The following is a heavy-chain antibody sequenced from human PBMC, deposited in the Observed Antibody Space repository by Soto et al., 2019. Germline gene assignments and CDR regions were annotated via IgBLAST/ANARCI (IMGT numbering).Heavy chain of an antibody. Sequence: SVKVSCKASGGTFDNFIMNWVRQTPGRGLEWMGGIVPMLGTPTYAEKFKGRVTISATGSTSTMYMEVTSLRSEDTAIYYCARNGTYSSSLSQYSGMDVWGQGTTVTV. CDR3: ARNGTYSSSLSQYSGMDV. CDR1: GGTFDNFI. V-gene: IGHV1-69*13. CDR2: IVPMLGTP. D-gene: IGHD1-26*01. J-gene: IGHJ6*02.